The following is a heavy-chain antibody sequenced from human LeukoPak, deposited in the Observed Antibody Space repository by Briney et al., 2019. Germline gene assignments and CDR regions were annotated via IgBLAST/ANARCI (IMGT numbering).Heavy chain of an antibody. D-gene: IGHD3-10*01. CDR2: NYYSGST. V-gene: IGHV4-59*08. Sequence: PSETLSLTCTVSGGSISSYYWSWIRQPPGKGLEWIGYNYYSGSTNYNPSLKSRVTISVDTSKNQFSLKLSSVTAADTAVYYCARATYYYGSRSYSFDYWGQGTLVTVSS. CDR3: ARATYYYGSRSYSFDY. CDR1: GGSISSYY. J-gene: IGHJ4*02.